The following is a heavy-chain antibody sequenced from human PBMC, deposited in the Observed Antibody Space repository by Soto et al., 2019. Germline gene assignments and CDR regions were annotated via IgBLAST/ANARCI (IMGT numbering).Heavy chain of an antibody. CDR1: GGSISSSNW. CDR3: RGVRTGDFRRDAFDI. CDR2: IYHSGST. J-gene: IGHJ3*02. Sequence: SETLSLTCAVSGGSISSSNWWSWVRQPPGKGLEWIGEIYHSGSTNYNPSLKSRVTISVDKSKNQFSLKLSSVTAADTAVYYCRGVRTGDFRRDAFDISDPGTIVTVSS. V-gene: IGHV4-4*02. D-gene: IGHD7-27*01.